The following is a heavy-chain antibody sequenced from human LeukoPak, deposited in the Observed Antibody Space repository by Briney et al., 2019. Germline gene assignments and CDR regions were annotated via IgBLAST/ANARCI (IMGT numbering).Heavy chain of an antibody. D-gene: IGHD5-18*01. CDR3: ARPGGYSYGDEAYFDY. V-gene: IGHV5-10-1*01. CDR2: IDPSDSYT. Sequence: GESLKISCKGSGYSFTSYWISWVRQMPGKGLEWMGRIDPSDSYTNYSPSFQGHVTISADKSISTAYLQWSSLKASDTAMYYCARPGGYSYGDEAYFDYWGQGTLVTVSS. CDR1: GYSFTSYW. J-gene: IGHJ4*02.